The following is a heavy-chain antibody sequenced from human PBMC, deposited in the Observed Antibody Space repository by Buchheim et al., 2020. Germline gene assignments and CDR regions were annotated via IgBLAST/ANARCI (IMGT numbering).Heavy chain of an antibody. J-gene: IGHJ4*02. CDR3: ARASVLWGAAAGTLNY. CDR2: IWYDGSNK. CDR1: GFTFSSYG. D-gene: IGHD6-13*01. Sequence: QVQLVESGGGVVQPGRSLRLSCAASGFTFSSYGMHWVRQAPGKGLAWVAVIWYDGSNKYYADSVKGRFTISRDNSKTTLYLQMNSLRAEDTAVYYCARASVLWGAAAGTLNYWGQGTL. V-gene: IGHV3-33*01.